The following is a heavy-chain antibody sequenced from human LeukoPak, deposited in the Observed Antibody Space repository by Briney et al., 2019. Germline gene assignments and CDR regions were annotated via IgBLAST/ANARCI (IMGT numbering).Heavy chain of an antibody. D-gene: IGHD3-10*01. CDR2: INHSGST. V-gene: IGHV4-34*01. Sequence: SETLSLTCAVYGGSFSGYYWSWIRQPPGKGLEWIGEINHSGSTNCNPSLKSRVTISVDTSKNQFSLKLSSVTAADTAVYYCARVGSGAELWFGESRSPYGMDVWGQGTTVTVSS. CDR3: ARVGSGAELWFGESRSPYGMDV. J-gene: IGHJ6*02. CDR1: GGSFSGYY.